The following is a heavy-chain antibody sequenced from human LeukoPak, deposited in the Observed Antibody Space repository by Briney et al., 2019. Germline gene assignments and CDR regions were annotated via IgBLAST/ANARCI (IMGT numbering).Heavy chain of an antibody. Sequence: GGSLRLSCTASGFTFGDYAMSWVRQAPGKGLEWVGFIRSKAYGGTTEYAASVKGRFTISRDDSKSIAYLQMNSLKTEDTAVYYCTRDSHSRSYDILTGYYNTDYYYMDVWGKGTTVTVS. D-gene: IGHD3-9*01. CDR3: TRDSHSRSYDILTGYYNTDYYYMDV. CDR1: GFTFGDYA. CDR2: IRSKAYGGTT. V-gene: IGHV3-49*04. J-gene: IGHJ6*03.